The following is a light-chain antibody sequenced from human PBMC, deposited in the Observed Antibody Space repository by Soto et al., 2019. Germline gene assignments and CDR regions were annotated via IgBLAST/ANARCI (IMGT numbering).Light chain of an antibody. V-gene: IGKV3-11*01. CDR3: QQRSNWPPLT. Sequence: EIVLTQSPATLSLSPGERATLSCRASQSVSSYLAWYQQKPGQAPRLLIYDASNRATGIPARFSGSGSGTDFTLTISSPEPEDFAVYYCQQRSNWPPLTFGGGTKVDI. CDR1: QSVSSY. CDR2: DAS. J-gene: IGKJ4*01.